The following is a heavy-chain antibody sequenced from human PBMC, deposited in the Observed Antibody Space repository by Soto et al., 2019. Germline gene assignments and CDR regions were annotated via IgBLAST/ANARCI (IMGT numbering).Heavy chain of an antibody. V-gene: IGHV1-58*02. D-gene: IGHD4-4*01. Sequence: QMQLVQSGPEVKKPGTSVKVSCKASGFTFTSSAMQWVRQARGQRLEWIGWIVVGSGNTNYAQKFQERVTITRDMSTSTAYMELSSLRSEDTAVYYCAAKGHYSNPSGYYYYMDVWGKGTTVTVSS. CDR1: GFTFTSSA. J-gene: IGHJ6*03. CDR2: IVVGSGNT. CDR3: AAKGHYSNPSGYYYYMDV.